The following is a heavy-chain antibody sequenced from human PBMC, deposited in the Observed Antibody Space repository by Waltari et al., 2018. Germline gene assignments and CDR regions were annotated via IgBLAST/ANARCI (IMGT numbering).Heavy chain of an antibody. CDR3: ARGAGDTFGFGGFDNHFYHMAV. V-gene: IGHV1-69*12. CDR1: GGTFDSYA. CDR2: IIPRSAAT. Sequence: QVQLAQSGAEVKKPGSSVKISCKASGGTFDSYAINWVRQVPGQGLEWLGGIIPRSAATTYAQTVQGRVALTADESTTTAYMELRSLRTEDTAVYYCARGAGDTFGFGGFDNHFYHMAVWGSGTTVSVSS. J-gene: IGHJ6*03. D-gene: IGHD3-16*01.